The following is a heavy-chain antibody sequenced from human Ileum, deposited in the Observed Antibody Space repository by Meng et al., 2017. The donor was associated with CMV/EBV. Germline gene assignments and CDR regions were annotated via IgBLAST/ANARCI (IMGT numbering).Heavy chain of an antibody. Sequence: PSCAASGFSFSSYGMNWVRQAPGKGLAWVSGINTNGDSTYYADSVKGRFTISRDNSKNTLYLQMNSLRAADTAIYYCATEDWNADYWGQGTLVTVSS. J-gene: IGHJ4*02. CDR3: ATEDWNADY. V-gene: IGHV3-23*01. D-gene: IGHD1-1*01. CDR1: GFSFSSYG. CDR2: INTNGDST.